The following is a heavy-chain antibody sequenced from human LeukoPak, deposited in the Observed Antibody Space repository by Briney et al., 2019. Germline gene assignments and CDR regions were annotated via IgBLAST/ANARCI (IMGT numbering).Heavy chain of an antibody. CDR3: ARDGSIAVAVNAFDI. V-gene: IGHV3-21*01. CDR1: GFTFINYR. Sequence: GGSLRLSCAASGFTFINYRMNWVRQAPGKGLEWVSSISTSRSYIYYADSVKGRFTISRDNAKNSLYLQMNSLRAEDTAVYYCARDGSIAVAVNAFDIWGQGTMVTVSS. CDR2: ISTSRSYI. J-gene: IGHJ3*02. D-gene: IGHD6-19*01.